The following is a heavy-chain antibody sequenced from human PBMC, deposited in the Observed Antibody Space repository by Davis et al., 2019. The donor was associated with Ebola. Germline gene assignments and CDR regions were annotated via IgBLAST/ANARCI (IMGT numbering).Heavy chain of an antibody. CDR2: ISYDGSNK. CDR1: GFTFRSYG. Sequence: GGSLRLSCAASGFTFRSYGMYWVRQAPGKGLEWVAVISYDGSNKYYAESVKGRFTISRDNSENTLYLQMNSLRADDTAVYYCAKALGSGTYNAVDVWGQRTTVTVSS. D-gene: IGHD2-15*01. J-gene: IGHJ6*02. CDR3: AKALGSGTYNAVDV. V-gene: IGHV3-30*18.